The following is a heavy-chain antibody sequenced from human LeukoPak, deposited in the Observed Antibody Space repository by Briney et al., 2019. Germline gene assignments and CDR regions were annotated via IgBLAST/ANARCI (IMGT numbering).Heavy chain of an antibody. V-gene: IGHV5-51*01. CDR2: VYPGDSDT. D-gene: IGHD3/OR15-3a*01. CDR1: GYSFTSYY. Sequence: GESLKISYKASGYSFTSYYIGWVRQRPAKGLEWMGIVYPGDSDTRYSPSFQGQVTISIDKSISTVYLHWTSLKASDTAMYYCARQDWNSGMDVWGQGTTVIVSS. CDR3: ARQDWNSGMDV. J-gene: IGHJ6*02.